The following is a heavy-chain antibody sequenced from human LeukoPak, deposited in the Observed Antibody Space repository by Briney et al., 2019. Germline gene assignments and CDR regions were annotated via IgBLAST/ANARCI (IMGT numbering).Heavy chain of an antibody. Sequence: PSETLSLTCAVYGGSFSGYYWSWIRLPPGKGLEWIGEINHSGSTNYNPSLKSRVTISVDTSKNQFSLKLSSVTAADTAVYYWARRPRRGPQSRGAFDYWGQGTLVTVSS. CDR3: ARRPRRGPQSRGAFDY. CDR1: GGSFSGYY. CDR2: INHSGST. D-gene: IGHD3-16*01. J-gene: IGHJ4*02. V-gene: IGHV4-34*01.